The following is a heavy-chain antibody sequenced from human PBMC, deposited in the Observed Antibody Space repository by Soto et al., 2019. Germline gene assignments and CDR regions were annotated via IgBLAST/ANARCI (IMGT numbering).Heavy chain of an antibody. V-gene: IGHV3-48*02. CDR2: ISAYSDII. D-gene: IGHD2-2*02. Sequence: EVQLVESGGGLVQPGGSLRLSCAVSGFTFSSYSMNWVRQAPGKGLEWISYISAYSDIIDYADSVKGRFTISRDNAKNSVYLQMNSLRDEDTAVYYCATLHQQLYQQSNWGQGTLVTVSS. CDR3: ATLHQQLYQQSN. J-gene: IGHJ4*02. CDR1: GFTFSSYS.